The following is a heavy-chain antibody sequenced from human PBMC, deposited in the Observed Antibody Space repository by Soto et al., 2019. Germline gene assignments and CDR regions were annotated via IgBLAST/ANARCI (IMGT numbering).Heavy chain of an antibody. CDR3: SHGYSSAEYGWDGMDV. D-gene: IGHD6-19*01. V-gene: IGHV1-69*13. CDR2: MIPIFGTG. Sequence: SVKVSSKASGGTVRSYAISWMRQAPGQGLEWMGWMIPIFGTGKYAPKFKGIVKITGEVATSTSYIEGKSLISEHTAVYYCSHGYSSAEYGWDGMDVWGQGTTVTVSS. J-gene: IGHJ6*02. CDR1: GGTVRSYA.